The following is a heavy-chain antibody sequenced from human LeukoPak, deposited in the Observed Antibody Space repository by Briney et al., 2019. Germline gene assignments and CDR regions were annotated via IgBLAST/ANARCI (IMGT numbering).Heavy chain of an antibody. CDR2: ISGSGGST. D-gene: IGHD2-21*02. CDR1: GFMFRSSS. V-gene: IGHV3-23*01. Sequence: GGSLRLSCAASGFMFRSSSMSWVRQVPGKGLEWVSAISGSGGSTYYADSVKGRFTISRDNSKNTLYLQMNSLRAEDTAVYYCAKDRDIVVVTAPHYGMDVWGQGTTVTVSS. J-gene: IGHJ6*02. CDR3: AKDRDIVVVTAPHYGMDV.